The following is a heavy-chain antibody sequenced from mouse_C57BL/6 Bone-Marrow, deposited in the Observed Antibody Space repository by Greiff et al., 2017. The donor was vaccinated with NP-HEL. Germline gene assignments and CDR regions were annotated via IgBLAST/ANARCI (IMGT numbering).Heavy chain of an antibody. J-gene: IGHJ2*01. D-gene: IGHD4-1*01. CDR1: GYTFTDYY. CDR2: IFPGSGST. V-gene: IGHV1-75*01. CDR3: ARKRDLGRGYFDY. Sequence: QVQLKESGPELVKPGASVKISCKASGYTFTDYYINWVKQRPGQGLEWIGWIFPGSGSTYYNEKFKGKATLTVDKSSSTAYMLLSSLTSEDSAVYFCARKRDLGRGYFDYWGQGTTLTVSS.